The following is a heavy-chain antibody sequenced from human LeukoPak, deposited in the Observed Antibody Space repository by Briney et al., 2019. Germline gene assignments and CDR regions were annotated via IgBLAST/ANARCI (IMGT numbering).Heavy chain of an antibody. CDR2: ISGNGGTT. V-gene: IGHV3-23*01. Sequence: GGSLRLSCAASGFTYSSYAMSWVRQAPGKGLEWVSVISGNGGTTYYADSAKGRFTISRDNSNNTMYLMMSSLRAEDTALYYCAREDVRVGLVGGPDYWGQGTLVTVSS. CDR1: GFTYSSYA. D-gene: IGHD3-10*01. CDR3: AREDVRVGLVGGPDY. J-gene: IGHJ4*02.